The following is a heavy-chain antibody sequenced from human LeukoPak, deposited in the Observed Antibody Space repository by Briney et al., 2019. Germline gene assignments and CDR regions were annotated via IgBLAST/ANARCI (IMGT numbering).Heavy chain of an antibody. CDR3: ARDTGIAAAGTVY. J-gene: IGHJ4*02. CDR2: INRNGGST. D-gene: IGHD6-13*01. V-gene: IGHV3-20*04. CDR1: GFTFDDYG. Sequence: GGSPRLSCAASGFTFDDYGMSWVRQAPGKGLEWVSGINRNGGSTGYADSVKGRFTISRDNAKNSLYLQMNSLRAEDTALYYCARDTGIAAAGTVYWGQGTLVTVSS.